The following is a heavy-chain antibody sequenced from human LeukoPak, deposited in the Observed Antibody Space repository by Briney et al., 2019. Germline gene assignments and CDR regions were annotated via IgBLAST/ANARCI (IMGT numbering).Heavy chain of an antibody. CDR1: GYTPTEFS. Sequence: ASVKVSCKDSGYTPTEFSLHWVRQAPGQGLEWMGWINPNSGGTNYAQKFQGRVTMTRDTSISTAYMELSRLRSDDTAVYYCAREVYCSSTSCFRFDPWGQGTLVTVSS. CDR3: AREVYCSSTSCFRFDP. CDR2: INPNSGGT. V-gene: IGHV1-2*02. D-gene: IGHD2-2*01. J-gene: IGHJ5*02.